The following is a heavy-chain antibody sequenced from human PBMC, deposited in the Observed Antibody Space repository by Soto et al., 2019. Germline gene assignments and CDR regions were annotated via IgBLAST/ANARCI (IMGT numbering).Heavy chain of an antibody. Sequence: GGSLRLSCAASGFTFSSYAMSWVRQAPGKGLEWVSAISGSGGSTYYADSVKGRFTISRDNSKNTLYRQMNSLRAKDTAVYYCAKDSDSSGSAEIDAFDIWGQQTMVTVSS. CDR3: AKDSDSSGSAEIDAFDI. V-gene: IGHV3-23*01. CDR2: ISGSGGST. J-gene: IGHJ3*02. D-gene: IGHD3-22*01. CDR1: GFTFSSYA.